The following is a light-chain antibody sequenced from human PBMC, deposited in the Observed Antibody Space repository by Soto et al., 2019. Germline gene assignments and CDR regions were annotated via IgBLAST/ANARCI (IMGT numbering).Light chain of an antibody. CDR3: CSYAGSYTLL. CDR1: SSDVGGYNY. CDR2: NVN. V-gene: IGLV2-11*01. J-gene: IGLJ2*01. Sequence: QSALTQPRSVSGSPGQSVTISCAGASSDVGGYNYVSWYQEHPGKATKLILYNVNERPSGVPDRFSGSKSGNTASLTISGLQAEDEADYHCCSYAGSYTLLFGGGTKVTVL.